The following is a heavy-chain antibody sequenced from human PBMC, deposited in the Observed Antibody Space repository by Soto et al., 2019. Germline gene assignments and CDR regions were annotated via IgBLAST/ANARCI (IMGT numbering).Heavy chain of an antibody. CDR3: ARSFRATVPHYYYYYGMDV. V-gene: IGHV1-69*12. Sequence: QVQLVQSGAEVKKPGSSVKVSCKASGGTFSSYAISWVRQAPGQGLEWMGGIIPIFGTANYAKKFQGRVTITEDESTSTAYMELSSLRSEDTAVYYCARSFRATVPHYYYYYGMDVWGQGTTVTVSS. CDR2: IIPIFGTA. CDR1: GGTFSSYA. J-gene: IGHJ6*02. D-gene: IGHD4-17*01.